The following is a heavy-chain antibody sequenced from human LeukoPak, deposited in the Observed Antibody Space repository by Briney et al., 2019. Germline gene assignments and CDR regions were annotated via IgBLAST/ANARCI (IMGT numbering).Heavy chain of an antibody. CDR1: GFTFSNYA. Sequence: GGSLRLSCAASGFTFSNYAMSWVRQAAGKGLEWVSTISGRGGSTYYADSVKGRFTISRDNSRNTLYLQMNSLGAEDTAVYYCSYYYDSSGYLDYWGQGTLVTVSS. V-gene: IGHV3-23*01. D-gene: IGHD3-22*01. J-gene: IGHJ4*02. CDR3: SYYYDSSGYLDY. CDR2: ISGRGGST.